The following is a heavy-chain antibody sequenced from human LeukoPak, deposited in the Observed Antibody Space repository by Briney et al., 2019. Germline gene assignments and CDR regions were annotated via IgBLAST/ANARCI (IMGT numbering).Heavy chain of an antibody. CDR1: GGSISSYY. D-gene: IGHD6-13*01. CDR3: ARESIAAAGIDY. J-gene: IGHJ4*02. Sequence: SETLSLTCTVSGGSISSYYWSWIRQPPGKGLEWIGYIYYSGSTNYNPSLKSQVTISVDTSKNQFSLKLSSVTAADTAVYYCARESIAAAGIDYWGQGTLVTVSS. CDR2: IYYSGST. V-gene: IGHV4-59*01.